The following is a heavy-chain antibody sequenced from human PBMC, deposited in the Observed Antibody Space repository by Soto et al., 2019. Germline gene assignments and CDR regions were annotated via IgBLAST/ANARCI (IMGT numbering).Heavy chain of an antibody. V-gene: IGHV3-23*01. CDR3: AINRVVGGSY. J-gene: IGHJ4*02. CDR1: GFTFSSYA. Sequence: EVQLLESGGGLVQPGGYLRLSCAASGFTFSSYAMSWVRQAPGKGLEWVSAISGNGGSTYYADSVKGRFTISRDNSKNMLYLQMNSMRAENTAVYYCAINRVVGGSYCGQGTLVTVSS. CDR2: ISGNGGST. D-gene: IGHD2-15*01.